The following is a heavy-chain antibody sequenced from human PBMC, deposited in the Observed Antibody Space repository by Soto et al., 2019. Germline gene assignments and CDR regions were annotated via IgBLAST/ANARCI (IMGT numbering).Heavy chain of an antibody. D-gene: IGHD4-4*01. J-gene: IGHJ4*02. CDR3: AAELQYMGRGTHFDC. CDR2: IVVGSGNT. V-gene: IGHV1-58*01. Sequence: QMQLVQSGPGVKKPGTSVKVSCKASGFTFTSFAVQWVRQARGQRLGWIGWIVVGSGNTNYAQKFQERVTITRDMSTSTAYMELGSLRCEDTAVYYCAAELQYMGRGTHFDCGSQGTLVTVSS. CDR1: GFTFTSFA.